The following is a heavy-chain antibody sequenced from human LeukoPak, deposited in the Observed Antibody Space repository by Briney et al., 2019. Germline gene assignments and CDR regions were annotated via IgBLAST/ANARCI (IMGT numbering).Heavy chain of an antibody. Sequence: PSETLSLTCTVSGGSISSYYWSWIRQPPGKGLEWIGYIYYSGSTNYNPPLKSRVTISVDTSKNQFSLKLSSVTAADTAMYYCARVSGYDWESFYDYWGQGSLVTVSS. CDR2: IYYSGST. V-gene: IGHV4-59*01. CDR1: GGSISSYY. J-gene: IGHJ4*02. D-gene: IGHD5-12*01. CDR3: ARVSGYDWESFYDY.